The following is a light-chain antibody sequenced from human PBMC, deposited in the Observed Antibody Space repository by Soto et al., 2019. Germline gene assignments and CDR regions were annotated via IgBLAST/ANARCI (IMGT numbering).Light chain of an antibody. Sequence: QSALTQPPSASGSPGQSVTISCTGNSNDVGHSSFIPWYQQHPGKGPKLIIYEVSKRPSGVPDRFSGSKSGNTASLSVSGLQDEDEADYFCNAQADNGKHVFGTGTKLTLL. CDR1: SNDVGHSSF. V-gene: IGLV2-8*01. CDR3: NAQADNGKHV. CDR2: EVS. J-gene: IGLJ1*01.